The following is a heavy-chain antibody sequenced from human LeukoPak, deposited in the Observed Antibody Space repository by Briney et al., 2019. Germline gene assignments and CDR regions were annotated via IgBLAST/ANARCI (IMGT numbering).Heavy chain of an antibody. CDR3: AKQAYGSGTYTTASFDS. Sequence: TGGSLRLSCAASGFTFSNYAMSWVRQAPGEGLEWVSAITGSGSNTHYADSVKGRFTISRDISNNTLFLQMSSLRAEDTAVYYCAKQAYGSGTYTTASFDSWGQGTLVTVSS. V-gene: IGHV3-23*01. CDR1: GFTFSNYA. J-gene: IGHJ4*02. D-gene: IGHD3-10*01. CDR2: ITGSGSNT.